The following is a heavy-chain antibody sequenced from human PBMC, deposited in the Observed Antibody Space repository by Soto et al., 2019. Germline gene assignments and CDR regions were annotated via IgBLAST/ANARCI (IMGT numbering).Heavy chain of an antibody. D-gene: IGHD2-15*01. CDR3: ARGIATGQLEP. Sequence: QVQLVQSEAEVKKPGASVKISCKASGYTFTRYTMNWVRQAPGQRLEWMGWINPDNGNTKSSQKFQDRVIITRHTSASAAYLDLSTLRSGVRAVYYCARGIATGQLEPWGQGTLVSVSS. CDR1: GYTFTRYT. CDR2: INPDNGNT. V-gene: IGHV1-3*01. J-gene: IGHJ5*02.